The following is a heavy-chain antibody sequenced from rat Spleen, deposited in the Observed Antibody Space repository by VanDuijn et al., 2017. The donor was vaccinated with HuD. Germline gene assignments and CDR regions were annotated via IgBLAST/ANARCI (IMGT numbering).Heavy chain of an antibody. V-gene: IGHV5-58*01. CDR2: ISNDGGTT. J-gene: IGHJ3*01. CDR1: GFTFSRYW. CDR3: TSHYDGTYPFTY. D-gene: IGHD1-12*02. Sequence: EVKLVESGGGLVQPGRSLKLSCAASGFTFSRYWMYWVRQAPGKGLEWVSSISNDGGTTYYPDSVKGRFTISRDNAENTVYLQMNSLRSEDTATYYCTSHYDGTYPFTYWGQGTLVTVSS.